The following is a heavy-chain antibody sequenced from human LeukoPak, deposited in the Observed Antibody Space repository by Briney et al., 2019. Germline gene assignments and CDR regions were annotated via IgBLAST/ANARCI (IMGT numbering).Heavy chain of an antibody. CDR3: AKPYYYGSRSYMDY. D-gene: IGHD3-10*01. CDR1: GFTFSSYG. CDR2: ISYDGSNT. V-gene: IGHV3-30*18. Sequence: GGSLRLSCAASGFTFSSYGMHWVRQAPGKGLDWVAVISYDGSNTYYADSVKGRFTISRDNSKNMLYLQMNSLRAEDTAVYYCAKPYYYGSRSYMDYWGQGTLVTVSS. J-gene: IGHJ4*02.